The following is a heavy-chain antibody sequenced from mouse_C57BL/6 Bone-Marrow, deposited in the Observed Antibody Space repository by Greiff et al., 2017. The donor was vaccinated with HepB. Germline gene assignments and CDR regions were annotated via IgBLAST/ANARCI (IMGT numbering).Heavy chain of an antibody. V-gene: IGHV1-59*01. CDR2: IDPSDSYT. CDR1: GYTFTSYW. D-gene: IGHD1-1*01. Sequence: QVQLQQPGAELVRPGTSVKLSCKASGYTFTSYWMHWVKQRPGQGLEWIGVIDPSDSYTNYNQKFKGKATLTVDTSSSTAYMQLSSLTSEDSAVYYCARGDYGSSGAMDYWGQGTSVTVSS. CDR3: ARGDYGSSGAMDY. J-gene: IGHJ4*01.